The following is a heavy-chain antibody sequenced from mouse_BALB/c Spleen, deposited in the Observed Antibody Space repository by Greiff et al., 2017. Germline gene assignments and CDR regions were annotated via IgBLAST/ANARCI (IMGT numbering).Heavy chain of an antibody. D-gene: IGHD6-1*01. J-gene: IGHJ4*01. CDR2: IRNKANGYTT. Sequence: EVHLVESGGGLVQPGGSLRLSCATSGFTFTDYYMSWVRQPPGKALEWLGFIRNKANGYTTEYSASVKGRFTISRDNSQSILYLQMNTLRAEDSATYYCARDSLAGSPMDYWGQGTSVTVSS. CDR3: ARDSLAGSPMDY. V-gene: IGHV7-3*02. CDR1: GFTFTDYY.